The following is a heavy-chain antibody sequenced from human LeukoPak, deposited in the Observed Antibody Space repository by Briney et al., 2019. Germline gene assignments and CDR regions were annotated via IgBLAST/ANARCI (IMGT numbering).Heavy chain of an antibody. CDR2: LYSEDDQ. CDR1: ACSLTATSAG. J-gene: IGHJ4*02. V-gene: IGHV2-5*02. CDR3: AHNGRIGGYRFDD. D-gene: IGHD3-16*01. Sequence: GTTLVNPTQTLPLTSTFSACSLTATSAGLDWHLRHPGQTLARLALLYSEDDQRYSPSLKSRLTLTKDTSKNQVVLTMTNRAPVDTAAYYCAHNGRIGGYRFDDWGQGTLVTVSS.